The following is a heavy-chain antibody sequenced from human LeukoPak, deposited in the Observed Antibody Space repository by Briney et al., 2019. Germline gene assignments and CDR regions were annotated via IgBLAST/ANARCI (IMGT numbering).Heavy chain of an antibody. CDR1: GYTFTSYY. D-gene: IGHD3-22*01. V-gene: IGHV1-46*01. J-gene: IGHJ4*02. Sequence: EASAKVSCKASGYTFTSYYMHWVRQAPGQGLEWMGIINPSGGSTSYAQKFQGRVTMTRDTSTSTVYMELSSLRSEDTAVYYCARDRRDYYDSSGYYGYYFDYWGQGTLVTVSS. CDR3: ARDRRDYYDSSGYYGYYFDY. CDR2: INPSGGST.